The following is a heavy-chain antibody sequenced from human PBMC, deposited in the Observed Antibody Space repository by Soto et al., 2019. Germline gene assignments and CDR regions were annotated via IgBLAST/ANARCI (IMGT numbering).Heavy chain of an antibody. CDR3: ARDLQGWELDYYYYGMDV. Sequence: ASVKVSCKASGYTFTSYGISWVRQAPGQGLEWMGWISAYNGNTNYAQKLQGRVTMTTDTSTSTAYMELRSLRSDDTAVYYCARDLQGWELDYYYYGMDVWGQGTTVTVSS. V-gene: IGHV1-18*01. CDR1: GYTFTSYG. D-gene: IGHD1-26*01. J-gene: IGHJ6*02. CDR2: ISAYNGNT.